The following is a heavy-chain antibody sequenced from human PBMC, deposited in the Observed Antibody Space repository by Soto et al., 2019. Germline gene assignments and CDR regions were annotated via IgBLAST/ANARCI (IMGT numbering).Heavy chain of an antibody. J-gene: IGHJ4*02. D-gene: IGHD3-16*01. CDR2: ISATGGGT. CDR3: AKDRRAGGNSAFYFDF. Sequence: EVQMLASGGGLGQPGGSLRLSCAASGFKFSNYAMSWVRQAPGKGLEWVSLISATGGGTYYADSVKGRFTISRDNSHHTLYLQVHSLTAEDTAVYYCAKDRRAGGNSAFYFDFWGQGAQVTVSS. CDR1: GFKFSNYA. V-gene: IGHV3-23*01.